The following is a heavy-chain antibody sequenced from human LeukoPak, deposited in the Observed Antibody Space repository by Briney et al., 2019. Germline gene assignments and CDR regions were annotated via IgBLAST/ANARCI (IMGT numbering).Heavy chain of an antibody. D-gene: IGHD6-19*01. CDR1: GASISGSGYY. V-gene: IGHV4-39*07. CDR2: MYTSGST. Sequence: SETLSLTCTVSGASISGSGYYWGWIRQPPGKGLEWIGRMYTSGSTNYNPSLKSRVTMSLDTSKNQFSLKLSSVTAADTAVYYCAREITSGLYLLDYWGQGTLVTVSS. CDR3: AREITSGLYLLDY. J-gene: IGHJ4*02.